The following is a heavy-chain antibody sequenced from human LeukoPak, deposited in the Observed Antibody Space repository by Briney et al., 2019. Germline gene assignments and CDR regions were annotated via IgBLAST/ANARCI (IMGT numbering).Heavy chain of an antibody. CDR2: IYPVYSDT. V-gene: IGHV5-51*01. D-gene: IGHD3-22*01. J-gene: IGHJ3*02. CDR1: GYSFTSYW. CDR3: ARAYTTYYYDSSGYNHDAFDI. Sequence: GESLKISCKGSGYSFTSYWSGWGRQMPGKGLEGMGVIYPVYSDTRYSPCFHGQVTISADKSISTAYMQWSSLKASDTAMYYCARAYTTYYYDSSGYNHDAFDIWGQGTMVTVSS.